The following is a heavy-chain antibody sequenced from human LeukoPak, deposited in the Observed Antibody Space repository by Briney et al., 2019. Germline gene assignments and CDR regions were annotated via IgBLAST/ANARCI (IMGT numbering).Heavy chain of an antibody. CDR3: ASGLEQWLVQDYYYYYGMDV. CDR2: INPNSGGT. CDR1: GYTFTGYY. V-gene: IGHV1-2*02. Sequence: GASVKVSCKASGYTFTGYYMHWVRQAPGQGLEWMGWINPNSGGTNYAQKFQGRVTMTRDTSISTAHMELSRLRSDDTAVYYCASGLEQWLVQDYYYYYGMDVWGQGTTVTVSS. J-gene: IGHJ6*02. D-gene: IGHD6-19*01.